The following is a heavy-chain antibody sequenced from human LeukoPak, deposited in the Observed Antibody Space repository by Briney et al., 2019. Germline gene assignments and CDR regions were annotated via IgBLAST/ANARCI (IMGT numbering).Heavy chain of an antibody. V-gene: IGHV3-33*01. CDR2: IWYDGSNK. D-gene: IGHD2-2*01. CDR1: GFTFSSYG. CDR3: ARGDIVVVPAARPSGWYFDL. Sequence: GRSLRLSCAASGFTFSSYGMHWVRQAPGKGLEWVAVIWYDGSNKYYADSVKGRFTISRDNSKNTLYLQMNSLRAEDTAVYYCARGDIVVVPAARPSGWYFDLRGRGTLVTVSS. J-gene: IGHJ2*01.